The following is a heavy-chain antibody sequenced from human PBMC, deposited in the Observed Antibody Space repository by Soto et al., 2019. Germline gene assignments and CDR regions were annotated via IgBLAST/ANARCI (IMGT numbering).Heavy chain of an antibody. V-gene: IGHV1-24*01. J-gene: IGHJ4*02. D-gene: IGHD3-10*01. CDR1: GYTLTELS. CDR3: AIEVRRSNQFDH. CDR2: FDLENGET. Sequence: GASVNVSCKVSGYTLTELSIHWVRQAPGEGLEWMGGFDLENGETIYAQRFQGRVTMTEESSADTPYMELSSLRSEDTAVCYCAIEVRRSNQFDHWGQGTMVTVSS.